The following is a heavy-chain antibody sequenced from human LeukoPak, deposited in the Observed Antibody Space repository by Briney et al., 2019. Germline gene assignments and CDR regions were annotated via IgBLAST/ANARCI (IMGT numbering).Heavy chain of an antibody. Sequence: SETLSLTCAVYGGSFSGYYWSWIRQPPGKGLEWIGEINHSGSTNYNPSLKSRVTISVDTSKNQFSPKLSSVTAADTAVYYCASSWAYSGSYYGYWGQGTLVTVSS. CDR1: GGSFSGYY. J-gene: IGHJ4*02. D-gene: IGHD1-26*01. CDR2: INHSGST. CDR3: ASSWAYSGSYYGY. V-gene: IGHV4-34*01.